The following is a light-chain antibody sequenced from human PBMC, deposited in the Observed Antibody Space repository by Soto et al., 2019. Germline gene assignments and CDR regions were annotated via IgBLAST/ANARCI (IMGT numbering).Light chain of an antibody. CDR3: QQHNNWPLT. Sequence: EIVMTQSPATLSVSPGERATLSCRASQSVSSNLAWYQQRPRQAPRLLIYGASTRRPGIPARFSGSGSGTEFTLTISSLQSEDFAVYYCQQHNNWPLTFGGGTKVEIK. CDR1: QSVSSN. CDR2: GAS. V-gene: IGKV3D-15*01. J-gene: IGKJ4*01.